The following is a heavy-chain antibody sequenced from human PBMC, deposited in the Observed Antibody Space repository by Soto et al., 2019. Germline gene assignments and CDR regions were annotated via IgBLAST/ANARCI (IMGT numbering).Heavy chain of an antibody. Sequence: GASVKVSCKASGYAFTTYHMHWVRQAPGQGLEWMGMIDPSDGTTTYAQKLQGRVTMTRDTATSTVYMELSSLRSEDTAVYYCARDEVPDVQNDAFDIWGQGTMVTVSS. V-gene: IGHV1-46*04. CDR1: GYAFTTYH. CDR2: IDPSDGTT. J-gene: IGHJ3*02. CDR3: ARDEVPDVQNDAFDI.